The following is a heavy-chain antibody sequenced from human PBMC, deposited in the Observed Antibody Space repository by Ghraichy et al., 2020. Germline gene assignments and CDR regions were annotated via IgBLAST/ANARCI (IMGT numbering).Heavy chain of an antibody. J-gene: IGHJ3*02. Sequence: SLNISCTVSGGSINSGDYYWTWIRQPPGKGLEWIGYIYYSGTTYYDPSLQSRVTISIDTSKNQFSLKLNSVTAPDTAVYYCARDLAGHDAFDIWGQGTMVTVSS. D-gene: IGHD6-13*01. V-gene: IGHV4-30-4*01. CDR1: GGSINSGDYY. CDR3: ARDLAGHDAFDI. CDR2: IYYSGTT.